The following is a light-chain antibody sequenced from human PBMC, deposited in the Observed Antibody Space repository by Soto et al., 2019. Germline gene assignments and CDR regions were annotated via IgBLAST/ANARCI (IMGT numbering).Light chain of an antibody. CDR1: QSISSW. J-gene: IGKJ1*01. Sequence: DIQMTQSPSTLSASVGDRVTITCRASQSISSWLAWYQQKPGKAPKLLIYDASSLESGVPSRFSGSGSGTEFTLTISSLQPDDFATYYCQLYNSLQRTFGKGTKVDIK. V-gene: IGKV1-5*01. CDR3: QLYNSLQRT. CDR2: DAS.